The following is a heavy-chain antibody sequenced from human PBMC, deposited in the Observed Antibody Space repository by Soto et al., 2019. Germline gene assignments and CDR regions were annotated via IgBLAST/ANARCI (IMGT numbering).Heavy chain of an antibody. D-gene: IGHD7-27*01. CDR2: IYYSGST. CDR3: AGGVAGDAPFDY. V-gene: IGHV4-39*01. CDR1: GGSISSSSYY. J-gene: IGHJ4*02. Sequence: QLQLQESGPGLVKPSETLSLTCTVSGGSISSSSYYWGWIRQPPGKGLEWIGSIYYSGSTYYNPSLKSRVTISVDTSKNQFSLKLSSVTAADTAVYYCAGGVAGDAPFDYWGQGTLVTVSS.